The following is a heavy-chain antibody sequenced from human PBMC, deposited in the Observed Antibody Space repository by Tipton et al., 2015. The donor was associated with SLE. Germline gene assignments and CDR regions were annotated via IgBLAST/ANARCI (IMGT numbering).Heavy chain of an antibody. CDR2: ISASGTTM. CDR3: ARTQKGGSWYPNDY. Sequence: SLRLSCAASGFTFSGYEMNWVRQAPGRGLEWVSYISASGTTMYYAESMKGRFTISRDNAKNSLYLQMNSLRAEDTAFYYCARTQKGGSWYPNDYWGRGTLVTVSS. CDR1: GFTFSGYE. V-gene: IGHV3-48*03. D-gene: IGHD6-13*01. J-gene: IGHJ4*02.